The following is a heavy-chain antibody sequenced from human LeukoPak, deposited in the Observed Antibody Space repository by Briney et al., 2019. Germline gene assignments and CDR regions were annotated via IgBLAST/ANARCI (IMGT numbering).Heavy chain of an antibody. D-gene: IGHD3-16*02. CDR3: ARYRYRAPFDY. V-gene: IGHV4-61*02. J-gene: IGHJ4*02. Sequence: PSETLSLTCTVSGGSISSGSYYWSWIRQPAGKGLEWIGRIYTSGSTNYNPSLKSRVTISVDTSKNQFSLKLSSVTAADTAVYYCARYRYRAPFDYWGQGTLVTVSS. CDR1: GGSISSGSYY. CDR2: IYTSGST.